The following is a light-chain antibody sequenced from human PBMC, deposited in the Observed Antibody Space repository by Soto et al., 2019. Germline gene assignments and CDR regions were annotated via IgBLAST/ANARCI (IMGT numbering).Light chain of an antibody. V-gene: IGLV1-40*01. CDR2: GDN. CDR1: SSNIGAGHD. CDR3: QSYDSSLSVVV. Sequence: QSVLTQPPSVSGAPGQRVTISCIGSSSNIGAGHDVHWYQHLPGFVPKLLLSGDNNRPSGVPDRFSGSKSGTSASLAITGLQAEDEADYYCQSYDSSLSVVVFGGGTKLTVL. J-gene: IGLJ2*01.